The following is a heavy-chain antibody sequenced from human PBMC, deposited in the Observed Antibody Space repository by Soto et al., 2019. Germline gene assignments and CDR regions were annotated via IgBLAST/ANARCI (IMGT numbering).Heavy chain of an antibody. CDR1: GFTFDDYA. J-gene: IGHJ4*02. Sequence: EVQLVESGGGLVQPGRSLRLSCAASGFTFDDYAMHWVRRVPGKGLKWVSSISWNSNIIGYADSVKGRFTISRDNAKNSLYLQMNSLRPEDTALYYCAKSGPDGFCSGGRCYFDYWGQGTLVTVSS. CDR3: AKSGPDGFCSGGRCYFDY. D-gene: IGHD2-15*01. CDR2: ISWNSNII. V-gene: IGHV3-9*01.